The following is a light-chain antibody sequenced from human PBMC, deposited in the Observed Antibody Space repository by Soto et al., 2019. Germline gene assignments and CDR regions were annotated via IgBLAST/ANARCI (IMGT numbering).Light chain of an antibody. CDR3: QSFDTRLNSVV. V-gene: IGLV1-40*01. Sequence: QSVVTQPSSVSGAPGQRVTISCTGSSSNIGAGYDVHWYQQVPGRAPKLLIYGNKNRPSGVPDRISGSKSGTSASLDITGLQAEDEDDYYCQSFDTRLNSVVFGGGTKLTVL. CDR2: GNK. J-gene: IGLJ2*01. CDR1: SSNIGAGYD.